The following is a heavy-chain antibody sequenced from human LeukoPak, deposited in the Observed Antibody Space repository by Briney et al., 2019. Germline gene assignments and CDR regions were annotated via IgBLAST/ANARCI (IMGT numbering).Heavy chain of an antibody. CDR1: GGSFTAYY. Sequence: PSETLSLTCAVSGGSFTAYYWTWIRQSPGEGLEWVAEINHTGRTNYNPSLKSRVAISIATSKKQFSLKLTPVTATDTAIYYCARASLSAINAVPADWGQGTLVTVSS. CDR2: INHTGRT. CDR3: ARASLSAINAVPAD. J-gene: IGHJ4*02. V-gene: IGHV4-34*01. D-gene: IGHD2-2*01.